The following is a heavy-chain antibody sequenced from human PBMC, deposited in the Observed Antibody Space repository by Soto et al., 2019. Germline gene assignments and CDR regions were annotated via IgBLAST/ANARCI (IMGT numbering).Heavy chain of an antibody. CDR2: IIPIFGTT. Sequence: QVQLVQSGAEVKKPGSSVKVSCKASGGTFSSYAIDWVRQAPGQGLEWMGGIIPIFGTTNYAQKLQGGVKLTADESTRTAYMELSTLTSEETAVYYCARGTVTGSEYNYYYYGMDVWGQGTTVTVSS. D-gene: IGHD1-1*01. CDR1: GGTFSSYA. CDR3: ARGTVTGSEYNYYYYGMDV. V-gene: IGHV1-69*12. J-gene: IGHJ6*02.